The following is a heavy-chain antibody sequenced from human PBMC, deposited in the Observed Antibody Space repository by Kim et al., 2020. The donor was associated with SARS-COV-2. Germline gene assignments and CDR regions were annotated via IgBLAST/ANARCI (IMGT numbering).Heavy chain of an antibody. CDR3: AGDRGVAAAGSRPYNNWFDP. D-gene: IGHD6-13*01. J-gene: IGHJ5*02. CDR2: ISSSSSYI. CDR1: GFTFSSYS. V-gene: IGHV3-21*01. Sequence: GGSLRLSCAASGFTFSSYSMNWVRQAPGKGLEWVSSISSSSSYIYYADSVKGRFTISRDNAKNSLYLQMNSLRAEDTAVYYCAGDRGVAAAGSRPYNNWFDPWGQGTLVTVSS.